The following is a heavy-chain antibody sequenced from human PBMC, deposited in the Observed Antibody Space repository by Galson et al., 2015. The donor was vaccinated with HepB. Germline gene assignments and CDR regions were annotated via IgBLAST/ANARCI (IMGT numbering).Heavy chain of an antibody. CDR2: ISYDGSNK. J-gene: IGHJ4*02. Sequence: SLRLSCAASVFTFSSYAMHWVRQAPGKGLEWVAVISYDGSNKYYADSVKGRFTTSRDNAKNSLYLQMNSLRAEDTAVYYCARWELGWELLREGHSWGQGTLVTVSS. V-gene: IGHV3-30-3*01. CDR3: ARWELGWELLREGHS. CDR1: VFTFSSYA. D-gene: IGHD1-26*01.